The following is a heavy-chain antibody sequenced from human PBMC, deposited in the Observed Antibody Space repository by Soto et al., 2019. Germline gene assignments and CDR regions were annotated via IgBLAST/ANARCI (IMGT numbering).Heavy chain of an antibody. CDR2: MYFSGST. CDR3: ARRTRSLGPFDY. D-gene: IGHD4-17*01. J-gene: IGHJ4*02. V-gene: IGHV4-59*02. CDR1: GGSVNNYY. Sequence: QVQLQESGPGLVKPSETLSLTCSVSGGSVNNYYWNWIRQPPGKGLEWIGHMYFSGSTNYNPSLKSRVTMSVETSKNQFSLQLRSVTSADTAVYYCARRTRSLGPFDYWGQGTLLTVSS.